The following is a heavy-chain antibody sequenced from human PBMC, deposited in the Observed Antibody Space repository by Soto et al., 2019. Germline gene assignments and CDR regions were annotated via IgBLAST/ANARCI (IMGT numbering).Heavy chain of an antibody. CDR1: ELPFTDYS. D-gene: IGHD3-9*01. V-gene: IGHV3-30*04. J-gene: IGHJ4*02. CDR3: AVDGVPTSSFRYYYFRF. CDR2: ISHDGRNT. Sequence: QAQLVESGGGVVQPGRSLRLSCAASELPFTDYSMHWVRQTADKGLEWVAFISHDGRNTFYSDSVKVRFTISRDDSRSMLFLQMSGVTVEDTAIYYCAVDGVPTSSFRYYYFRFWGRGTLVTVSS.